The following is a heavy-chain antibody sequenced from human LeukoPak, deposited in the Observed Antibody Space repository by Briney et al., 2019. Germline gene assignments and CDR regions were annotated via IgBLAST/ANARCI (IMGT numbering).Heavy chain of an antibody. D-gene: IGHD6-13*01. Sequence: SETLSLTCAVYGGSFSGYYWSWIRQPPGEGLEWIGEINHSGSTNYNPSLKSRVTISVDTSKNQFSLKLSSVTAADTAVYYCARAGDSSSWYYFDYWGQGTLVTVSS. CDR1: GGSFSGYY. J-gene: IGHJ4*02. CDR2: INHSGST. CDR3: ARAGDSSSWYYFDY. V-gene: IGHV4-34*01.